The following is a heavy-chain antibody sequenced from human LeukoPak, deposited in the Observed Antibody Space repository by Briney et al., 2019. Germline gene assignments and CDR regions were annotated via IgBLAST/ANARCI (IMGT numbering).Heavy chain of an antibody. CDR1: GGTFSSYA. V-gene: IGHV1-69*04. J-gene: IGHJ4*02. CDR3: ATSYYYDSSGYYYVDY. Sequence: GASVKVSCKASGGTFSSYAIRWVRQAPGQGLEWMGRIIPILGIANYAQKFQGRVTITADKSTSTAYMELSSLRSEDTAVYYCATSYYYDSSGYYYVDYWGQGTLVTVSS. CDR2: IIPILGIA. D-gene: IGHD3-22*01.